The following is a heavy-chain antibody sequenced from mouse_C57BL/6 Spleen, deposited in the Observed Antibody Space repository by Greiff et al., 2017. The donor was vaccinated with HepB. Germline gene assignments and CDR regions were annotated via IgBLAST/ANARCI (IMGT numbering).Heavy chain of an antibody. J-gene: IGHJ3*01. Sequence: VQVVESGPGLVQPSQSLSITCTVSGFSLTSYGVHWVRQSPGKGLEWLGVIWSGGSTDYNAAFISRLSISKDNSKSQVFFKMNSLQADDTAIYYCARNPITTAASWFAYWGQGTLVTVSA. V-gene: IGHV2-2*01. CDR2: IWSGGST. CDR3: ARNPITTAASWFAY. CDR1: GFSLTSYG. D-gene: IGHD1-2*01.